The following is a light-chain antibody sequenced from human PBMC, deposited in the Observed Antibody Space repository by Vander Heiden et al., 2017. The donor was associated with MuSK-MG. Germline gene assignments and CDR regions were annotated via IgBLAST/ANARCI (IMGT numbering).Light chain of an antibody. CDR3: QQYNSSPWT. CDR1: ESISSW. V-gene: IGKV1-5*03. CDR2: KAS. Sequence: DIQMTQSPSTLSASVGDRVTITCRASESISSWLAWYQQKPGKAPKLLMYKASSLESGVPSRFSGRGSGTEFTLTINSLQPDDFATYYCQQYNSSPWTFGQGTKVEIK. J-gene: IGKJ1*01.